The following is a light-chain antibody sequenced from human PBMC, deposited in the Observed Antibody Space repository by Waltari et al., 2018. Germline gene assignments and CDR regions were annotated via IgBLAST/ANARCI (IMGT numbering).Light chain of an antibody. Sequence: QSALTQSASVSGSPGQSITISCTGIGSAIDDSDFVSWYQHQPGKAPRVIIYDVTNRPSGSSHRFSASKSANAASLPISGLQPEDEGDYYCTSQALDGVVLFGGGTQVTV. V-gene: IGLV2-14*03. CDR1: GSAIDDSDF. CDR3: TSQALDGVVL. CDR2: DVT. J-gene: IGLJ3*02.